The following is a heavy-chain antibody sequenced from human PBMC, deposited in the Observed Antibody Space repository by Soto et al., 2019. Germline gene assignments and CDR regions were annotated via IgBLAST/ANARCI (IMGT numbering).Heavy chain of an antibody. D-gene: IGHD5-18*01. CDR2: INPDGSAT. CDR3: GRGGSDSPMAPGY. CDR1: RFTFSSYW. Sequence: VGSLRLSCAASRFTFSSYWMHWVRQAPGKGLVWVSRINPDGSATNYADSVKGRFTISRDNANNTLYLQMNSLRAEDTAVFYCGRGGSDSPMAPGYWGQGTLVTVSS. V-gene: IGHV3-74*01. J-gene: IGHJ4*02.